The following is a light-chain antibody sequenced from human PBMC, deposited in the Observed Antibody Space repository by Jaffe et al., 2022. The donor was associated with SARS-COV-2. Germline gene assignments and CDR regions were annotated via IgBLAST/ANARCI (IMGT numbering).Light chain of an antibody. Sequence: EIVMTQSPATLSVSPGERATLSCRASHNISSNLAWYQQKPGQTPRLLIYGASTRATGIPARFSGSGSGTEFTLTISSLQSEDFAVYYCQQYNNWWTFGQGTKVEIK. CDR2: GAS. V-gene: IGKV3-15*01. J-gene: IGKJ1*01. CDR1: HNISSN. CDR3: QQYNNWWT.